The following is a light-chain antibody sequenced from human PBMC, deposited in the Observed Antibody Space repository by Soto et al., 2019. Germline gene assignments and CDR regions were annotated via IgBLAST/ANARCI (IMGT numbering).Light chain of an antibody. J-gene: IGKJ2*01. CDR2: TAS. CDR1: QSISSW. Sequence: DIQMTQAPSTLSASVGDRVTITCRASQSISSWLAWYQQKPGKATKLLIYTASSLESGVPSRFSGAGSGTEFTRTLSGLQPDEFATYYCQQYNSYPYTFVPGTKMEIK. V-gene: IGKV1-5*03. CDR3: QQYNSYPYT.